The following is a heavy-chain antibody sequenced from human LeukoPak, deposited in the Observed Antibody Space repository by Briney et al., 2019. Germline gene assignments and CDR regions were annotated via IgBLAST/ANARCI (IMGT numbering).Heavy chain of an antibody. Sequence: GGSLRLSCAASGFTFSSYEMNWVRQAPGKGLEWVSYISSSGSTKYYADSVKGRFTISRDNAKNSLYLQMNSLRAEDTAVYYCARKDYGGYAYYYYGLDVWGKGTTVTASS. J-gene: IGHJ6*04. CDR3: ARKDYGGYAYYYYGLDV. CDR2: ISSSGSTK. V-gene: IGHV3-48*03. CDR1: GFTFSSYE. D-gene: IGHD5-12*01.